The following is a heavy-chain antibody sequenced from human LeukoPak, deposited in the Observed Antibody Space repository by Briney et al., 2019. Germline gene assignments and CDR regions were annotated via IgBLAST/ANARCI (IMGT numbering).Heavy chain of an antibody. CDR3: ARDLACGDCYEFQEGGFDP. CDR1: GGTFSSYA. CDR2: IIPIFGTA. V-gene: IGHV1-69*06. Sequence: SVKVSCKASGGTFSSYAISWVRQAPGQGLEWMGGIIPIFGTANYAQKFQGRVTITADKSTSTAYMELSSLRSEDTAVYYCARDLACGDCYEFQEGGFDPWGQGTLVTVSS. D-gene: IGHD2-21*02. J-gene: IGHJ5*02.